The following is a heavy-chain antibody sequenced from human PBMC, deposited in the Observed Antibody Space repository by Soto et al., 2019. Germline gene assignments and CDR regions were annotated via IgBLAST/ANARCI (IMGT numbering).Heavy chain of an antibody. CDR3: ARLTAGTDYYYGMDV. J-gene: IGHJ6*02. CDR1: GGSISSYY. CDR2: IYYSGST. V-gene: IGHV4-59*01. Sequence: QVQLQESGPGLVKPSETLSLTCTVSGGSISSYYWSWIRQPPGKGLEWIGYIYYSGSTNYNPSLKSRVPISVDTSKNQYSLKLSSVTAADTAVYYCARLTAGTDYYYGMDVWGQGTTVTVSS. D-gene: IGHD6-19*01.